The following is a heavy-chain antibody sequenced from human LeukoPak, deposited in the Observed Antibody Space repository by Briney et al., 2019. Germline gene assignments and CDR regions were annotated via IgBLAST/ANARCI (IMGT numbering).Heavy chain of an antibody. J-gene: IGHJ3*02. Sequence: EASVKVSCKASGYTFTGYYMHWVRQAPGQGLEWMGWINPNSGGTNYAQKFQGRVTMTRDTSISTAYMELSRLRSDDTAVYYCASPLSSSWEAIDAFDIWGQGTMVTVSS. CDR1: GYTFTGYY. CDR2: INPNSGGT. D-gene: IGHD6-13*01. V-gene: IGHV1-2*02. CDR3: ASPLSSSWEAIDAFDI.